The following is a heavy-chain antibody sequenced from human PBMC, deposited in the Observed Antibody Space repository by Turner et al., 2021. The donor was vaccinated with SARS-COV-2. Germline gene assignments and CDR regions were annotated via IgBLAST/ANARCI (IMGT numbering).Heavy chain of an antibody. J-gene: IGHJ6*02. CDR2: ISYDGSSK. CDR1: GFTFSSHG. D-gene: IGHD3-16*01. V-gene: IGHV3-30*18. CDR3: AKDDGGLATTTYGMDV. Sequence: QVRLVESGGGVVQPGRSLRLSCLASGFTFSSHGMHWVRQAPGKGLERVAAISYDGSSKFYADFVKGRFTISRDDSSNTVYVEINSLRPEDTAVFYCAKDDGGLATTTYGMDVWGQGTTVTVSS.